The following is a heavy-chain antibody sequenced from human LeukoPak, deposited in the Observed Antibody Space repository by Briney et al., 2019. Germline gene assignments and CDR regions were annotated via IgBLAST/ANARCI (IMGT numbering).Heavy chain of an antibody. V-gene: IGHV3-23*01. J-gene: IGHJ6*02. Sequence: PGGSLRLSCAASGFTFSSYAMSWVRQAPGKGMEWVSAISGSGGSTYYADSVQGRFTISRDNAKSSLYLQMNSLRAEDTAVYYCARAQAGGSCYSSGCYYYDMDVWGQGTTVTVSS. CDR1: GFTFSSYA. CDR3: ARAQAGGSCYSSGCYYYDMDV. CDR2: ISGSGGST. D-gene: IGHD2-15*01.